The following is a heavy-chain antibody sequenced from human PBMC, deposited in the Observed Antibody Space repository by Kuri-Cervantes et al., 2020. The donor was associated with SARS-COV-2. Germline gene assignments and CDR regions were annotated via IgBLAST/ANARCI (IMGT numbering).Heavy chain of an antibody. D-gene: IGHD2-15*01. J-gene: IGHJ3*02. CDR3: ARDQDIVVVVAATPGRGAFDI. V-gene: IGHV1-2*02. CDR2: INPNSGGT. Sequence: ASVKVSCKASGYTFTGYYMHWVRQAPGQGLEWMGWINPNSGGTNYAQKFQGRVTMTRDTSISTAYMELSRLRSDDTAVYYCARDQDIVVVVAATPGRGAFDIWAKRQWSPSPQ. CDR1: GYTFTGYY.